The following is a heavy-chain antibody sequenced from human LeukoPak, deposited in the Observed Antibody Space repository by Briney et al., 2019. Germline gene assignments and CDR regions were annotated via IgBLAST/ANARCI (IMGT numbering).Heavy chain of an antibody. D-gene: IGHD3-22*01. CDR2: MNPKSGNS. Sequence: ASVKVSCKASGYTFTSNNINWVRQAPGRGLEWMGWMNPKSGNSDYAQRFQGRLTMTRDTSTNTAYMELSGLRSEDTAVYYCARTGSYDSSGHDAFDIWGQGTMVTVSS. CDR3: ARTGSYDSSGHDAFDI. CDR1: GYTFTSNN. V-gene: IGHV1-8*02. J-gene: IGHJ3*02.